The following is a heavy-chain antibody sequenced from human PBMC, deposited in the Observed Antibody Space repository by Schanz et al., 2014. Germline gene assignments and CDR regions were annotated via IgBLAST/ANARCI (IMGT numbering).Heavy chain of an antibody. V-gene: IGHV1-18*01. CDR2: IGGSDGNK. D-gene: IGHD1-26*01. J-gene: IGHJ4*02. CDR3: ARDRDQWDGNYLDY. CDR1: GYTFTRSG. Sequence: QVQLVQSGGEVKTPGASVKVSCKASGYTFTRSGISWVRQAPGQGLEWMGWIGGSDGNKNFAQKVQGRGTMTTDTSTSTVYMELRSLTSDDSAVYYCARDRDQWDGNYLDYWGQGTLVTVSS.